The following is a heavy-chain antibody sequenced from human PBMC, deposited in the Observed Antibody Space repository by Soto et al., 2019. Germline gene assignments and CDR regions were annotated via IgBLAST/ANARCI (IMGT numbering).Heavy chain of an antibody. D-gene: IGHD3-10*01. CDR1: GYTFTSYG. CDR2: ISTYNGNT. CDR3: QREVVRGVGSDS. J-gene: IGHJ4*02. V-gene: IGHV1-18*01. Sequence: QVQLVQSGAEVKKPGASVKVSCKASGYTFTSYGISWVRQAPGQGLEWREWISTYNGNTKYAQKLQGRVTITTHTSTCTAYMEPRSLRSADPAVFDLQREVVRGVGSDSWGQANLVTVSA.